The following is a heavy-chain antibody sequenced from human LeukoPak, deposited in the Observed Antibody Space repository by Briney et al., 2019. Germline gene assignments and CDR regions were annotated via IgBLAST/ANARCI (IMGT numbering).Heavy chain of an antibody. D-gene: IGHD5-18*01. CDR3: ARRFSYGHADY. CDR1: GYSFTTYW. J-gene: IGHJ4*02. CDR2: IYPGDSDT. Sequence: GESLKISCRVSGYSFTTYWIGWVRQMPGKGLEWMGIIYPGDSDTRYNPSFQGKVTISADKSISTAYLQWSSLKASDTAMYYCARRFSYGHADYWGQGTLVTVSS. V-gene: IGHV5-51*01.